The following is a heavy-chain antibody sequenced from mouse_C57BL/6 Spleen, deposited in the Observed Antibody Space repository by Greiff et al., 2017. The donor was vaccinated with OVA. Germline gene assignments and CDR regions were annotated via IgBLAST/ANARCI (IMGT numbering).Heavy chain of an antibody. Sequence: EVQRVESEGGLVQPGSSMKLSCTASGFTFSDYYMAWVRQVPEKGPEWVANINYDGSSTYYLDSLKSRFIISRDNAKNILYLQMSSLKSEDTATYYCARDGHYSNYEGAMDYWGQGTSVTVSS. D-gene: IGHD2-5*01. J-gene: IGHJ4*01. CDR3: ARDGHYSNYEGAMDY. V-gene: IGHV5-16*01. CDR1: GFTFSDYY. CDR2: INYDGSST.